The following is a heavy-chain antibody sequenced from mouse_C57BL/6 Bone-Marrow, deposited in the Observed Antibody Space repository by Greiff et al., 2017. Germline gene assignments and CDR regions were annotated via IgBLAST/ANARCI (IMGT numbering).Heavy chain of an antibody. Sequence: QVQLQQPGAELVKPGASVKMSCKASGYTFTSYWITWVKQRPGQGLEWIGDIYPGSGSTNYNEKFTSKATLTVDTSSRTAYMQLSSLTSEDSAVYYCAREVAQALFDYWGQGPTLTVSS. D-gene: IGHD3-2*02. CDR1: GYTFTSYW. CDR3: AREVAQALFDY. J-gene: IGHJ2*01. V-gene: IGHV1-55*01. CDR2: IYPGSGST.